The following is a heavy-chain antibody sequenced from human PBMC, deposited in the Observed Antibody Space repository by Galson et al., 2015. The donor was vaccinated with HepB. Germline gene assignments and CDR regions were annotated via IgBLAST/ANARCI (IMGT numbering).Heavy chain of an antibody. D-gene: IGHD1-26*01. CDR1: GFTFSTYG. CDR3: AKTFPEWEVLGATYFDH. Sequence: SLRLSCAASGFTFSTYGIHWVRQAPGKGLEWVSTISSSGGRTYSAASVKGRFAVSRDNSKNTLYLQMNSLRAEDTAIYYCAKTFPEWEVLGATYFDHWGRGILVTVSS. CDR2: ISSSGGRT. V-gene: IGHV3-23*01. J-gene: IGHJ4*02.